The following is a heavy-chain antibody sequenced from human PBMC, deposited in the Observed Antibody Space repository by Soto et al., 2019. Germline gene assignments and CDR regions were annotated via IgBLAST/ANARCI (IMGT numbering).Heavy chain of an antibody. J-gene: IGHJ6*02. Sequence: GASVKVSCKASGGTFSSYAISWVRQAPGQGLEWMGGIIPIFGTANYAQKFQGRVTITADESTSTAYMELSSLRSEDTAVYYCARDLNKITIFGVVIIPRGYYYGMDVWGQGTTVTVSS. CDR2: IIPIFGTA. V-gene: IGHV1-69*13. CDR3: ARDLNKITIFGVVIIPRGYYYGMDV. D-gene: IGHD3-3*01. CDR1: GGTFSSYA.